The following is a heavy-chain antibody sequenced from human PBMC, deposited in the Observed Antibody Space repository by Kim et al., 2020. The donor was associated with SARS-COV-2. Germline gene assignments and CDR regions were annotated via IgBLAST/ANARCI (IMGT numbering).Heavy chain of an antibody. D-gene: IGHD3-3*01. V-gene: IGHV3-30*02. J-gene: IGHJ4*02. CDR2: KK. CDR3: ANLGVSYFDY. Sequence: KKYYADSVKDRFTIARDNSKNTLYRQMNGLRAEDTAVYYCANLGVSYFDYWGQGTLVTVSS.